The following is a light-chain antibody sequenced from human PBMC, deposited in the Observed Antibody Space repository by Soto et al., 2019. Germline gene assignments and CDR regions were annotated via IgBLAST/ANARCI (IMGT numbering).Light chain of an antibody. CDR1: SSNIESNT. Sequence: QSVLTQPPSASGTPGQRVTISCSGSSSNIESNTVNWYQQLPGTAPKLLIYSNNRRPSGVPDRFSGSKSGTSASLAISGPQSEDEADYYCAAWDDSLNGPVFGGGTKLTVL. V-gene: IGLV1-44*01. CDR3: AAWDDSLNGPV. J-gene: IGLJ3*02. CDR2: SNN.